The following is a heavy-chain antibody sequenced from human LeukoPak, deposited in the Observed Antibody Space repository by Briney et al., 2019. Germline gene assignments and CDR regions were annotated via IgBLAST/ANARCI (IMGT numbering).Heavy chain of an antibody. J-gene: IGHJ4*02. D-gene: IGHD2-15*01. Sequence: GESLKISCKASICTFTNHWIGWVRQMPGKGLEWMGIIYFGDSDTRYSPSFQGQVSISADTSNNTVYLQWTSLKASDTAIYYCARREASANFDYWGQGTLVTVSS. CDR3: ARREASANFDY. V-gene: IGHV5-51*01. CDR1: ICTFTNHW. CDR2: IYFGDSDT.